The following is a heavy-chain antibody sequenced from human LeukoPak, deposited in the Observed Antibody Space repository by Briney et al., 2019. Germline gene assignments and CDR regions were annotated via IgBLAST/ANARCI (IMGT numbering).Heavy chain of an antibody. CDR2: ISSSGSTI. CDR1: GFTLSSYA. D-gene: IGHD3-10*01. CDR3: ASDNRVFGSGSYAFDI. V-gene: IGHV3-48*03. J-gene: IGHJ3*02. Sequence: PGGSLRLSCAASGFTLSSYAMSWVRQAPGKGLEWVSYISSSGSTIYYADSVKGRFTISRDNARNSLYLQMNSLRAEDTAVYYCASDNRVFGSGSYAFDIWGQGTMVTVSS.